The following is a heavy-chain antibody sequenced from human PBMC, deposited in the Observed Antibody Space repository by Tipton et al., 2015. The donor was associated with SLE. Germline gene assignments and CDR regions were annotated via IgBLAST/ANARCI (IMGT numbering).Heavy chain of an antibody. CDR3: ARQAHDTGWYEHFVH. CDR2: MYFSGNT. J-gene: IGHJ4*02. CDR1: GGSIMNTHYS. Sequence: TLSLTCTVSGGSIMNTHYSWGWVRQPPGKGLDWIGTMYFSGNTYYNPSLKSRVAISLDTSKNQLSLNLSSVTAADTAVYYCARQAHDTGWYEHFVHWGQGTLVAVSS. V-gene: IGHV4-39*07. D-gene: IGHD6-19*01.